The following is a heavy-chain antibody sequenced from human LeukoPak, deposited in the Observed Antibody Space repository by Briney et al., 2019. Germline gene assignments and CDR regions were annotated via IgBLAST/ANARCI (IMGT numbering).Heavy chain of an antibody. D-gene: IGHD6-19*01. CDR1: GFTFSSYA. CDR2: ISGSGGST. CDR3: ANGGIAVAGTAY. J-gene: IGHJ4*02. V-gene: IGHV3-23*01. Sequence: GGSLGLSCAASGFTFSSYAMSWVRQAPGKGLEWVSAISGSGGSTYYADSVKGRFTISRDNSKNTLYLQMNSLRAEDTAVYYCANGGIAVAGTAYWGQGTLVTVSS.